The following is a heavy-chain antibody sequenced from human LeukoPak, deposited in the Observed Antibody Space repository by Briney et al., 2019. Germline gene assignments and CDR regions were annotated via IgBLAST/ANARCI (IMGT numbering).Heavy chain of an antibody. J-gene: IGHJ4*02. CDR1: GFTFSSYA. Sequence: GGSLRLSCAASGFTFSSYAMHWVRQAPGKGLEWVAVISYDGGNKYYADSVKGRFTISRDNSKNTLYLQMNSLRDEDTAVYYCARSEQLLLYPSYFDYWGQGTLVTVSS. CDR2: ISYDGGNK. CDR3: ARSEQLLLYPSYFDY. V-gene: IGHV3-30-3*01. D-gene: IGHD2-2*02.